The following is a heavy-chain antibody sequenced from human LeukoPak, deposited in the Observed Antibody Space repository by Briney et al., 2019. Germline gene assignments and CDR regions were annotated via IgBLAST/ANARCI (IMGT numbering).Heavy chain of an antibody. Sequence: TLSLTCXXXXXSISXYYWSWIRQPAGKGLEWIGRIYTSGSTNYNPSLKSRVTMSVDTSKNQFSLKLSSVTAADTAVYYCARGGNRFDPWGQGTLVTVSS. CDR1: XXSISXYY. J-gene: IGHJ5*02. CDR2: IYTSGST. V-gene: IGHV4-4*07. CDR3: ARGGNRFDP.